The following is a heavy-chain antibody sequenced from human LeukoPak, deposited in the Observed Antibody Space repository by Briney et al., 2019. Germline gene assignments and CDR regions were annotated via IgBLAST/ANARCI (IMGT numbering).Heavy chain of an antibody. J-gene: IGHJ4*01. Sequence: KTCSPTSAANGGSFSVYSWGWIGQPPGKGLDRIGEINHSGSTNYNPSLKSRVTISVDTSKNQFSLKLSSVTAADTAVYYCARLGYCSSTSCPPPDYWGQEPWSPSPQ. CDR2: INHSGST. CDR3: ARLGYCSSTSCPPPDY. V-gene: IGHV4-34*01. D-gene: IGHD2-2*01. CDR1: GGSFSVYS.